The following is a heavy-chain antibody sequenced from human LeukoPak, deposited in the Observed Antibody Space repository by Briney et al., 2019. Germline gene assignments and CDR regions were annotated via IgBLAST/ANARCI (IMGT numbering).Heavy chain of an antibody. J-gene: IGHJ4*02. Sequence: PGRSPRLSCAASGFTFSNAWMSWVRQAPGKGLEWVGRIQCKTDGATTDYAAPVKGRFTISRDDSKNTLYLQMNSLKTEDTAVYYCTTHRGYSSSPTFDYWGQGTLVTVPS. V-gene: IGHV3-15*01. CDR3: TTHRGYSSSPTFDY. CDR1: GFTFSNAW. D-gene: IGHD6-13*01. CDR2: IQCKTDGATT.